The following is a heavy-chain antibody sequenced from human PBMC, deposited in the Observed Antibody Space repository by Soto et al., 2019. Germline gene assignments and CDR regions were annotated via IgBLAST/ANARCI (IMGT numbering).Heavy chain of an antibody. CDR2: IYPHDSDS. V-gene: IGHV5-51*01. CDR3: ARRASNYYGVDV. Sequence: GESLKISCKGSGYSFTNYWIGWVRQMPGKGLEWMGIIYPHDSDSIYSPSFRGQVTISADKSISTAYLQWSSLKASDTGIYFCARRASNYYGVDVWGQGTTVTVSS. CDR1: GYSFTNYW. J-gene: IGHJ6*02.